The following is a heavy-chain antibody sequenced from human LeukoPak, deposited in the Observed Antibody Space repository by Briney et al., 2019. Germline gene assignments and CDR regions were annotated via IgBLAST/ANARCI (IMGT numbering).Heavy chain of an antibody. CDR2: ISAYNGNT. D-gene: IGHD3-22*01. CDR1: GYTFTSYG. CDR3: ARGDSSGYYYLFDY. Sequence: EASVKVSCKASGYTFTSYGISWVRPAPGQGLEWMGWISAYNGNTNYAQKLQGRVTMTTDTSTSTAYMELRSLRSDDTAVYYCARGDSSGYYYLFDYWGQGTLVTVSS. J-gene: IGHJ4*02. V-gene: IGHV1-18*01.